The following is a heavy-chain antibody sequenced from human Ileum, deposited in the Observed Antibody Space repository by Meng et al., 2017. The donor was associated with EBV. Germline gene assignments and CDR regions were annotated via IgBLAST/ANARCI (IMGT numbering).Heavy chain of an antibody. CDR3: ARGREYTGQLDL. V-gene: IGHV4-34*02. CDR1: GVSLNVYT. D-gene: IGHD5-18*01. J-gene: IGHJ5*02. CDR2: IFHSGHT. Sequence: EPGGAGLCHPSATPSPTRDVSGVSLNVYTCTSIRQSPRGGLEWIGEIFHSGHTNYTPSLESRVSMSVATPKKQFSLLLSSVTAADSGLYFCARGREYTGQLDLWGLGTLVTVSS.